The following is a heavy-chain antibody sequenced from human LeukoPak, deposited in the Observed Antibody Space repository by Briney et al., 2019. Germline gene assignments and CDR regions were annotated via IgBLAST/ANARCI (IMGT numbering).Heavy chain of an antibody. CDR3: AKDIYCGGDCYLRAGDS. D-gene: IGHD2-21*02. Sequence: GGSLRLSCSASGFTFSNYAMSWVRQAPGRGLEWVSCINDGVGRTFYADAVRGRFTISRDNCQNTLYLHMNSLRAEDTAIYYCAKDIYCGGDCYLRAGDSWGQGTLVTVSS. V-gene: IGHV3-23*01. J-gene: IGHJ4*02. CDR2: INDGVGRT. CDR1: GFTFSNYA.